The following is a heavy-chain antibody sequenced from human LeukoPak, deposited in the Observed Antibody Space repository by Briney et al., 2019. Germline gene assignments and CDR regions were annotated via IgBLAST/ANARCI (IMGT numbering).Heavy chain of an antibody. V-gene: IGHV4-4*07. D-gene: IGHD3-10*01. CDR1: GDSISRYY. CDR3: ARVYDSGSQAYFYYMDV. J-gene: IGHJ6*03. Sequence: SETLSLTCTVSGDSISRYYWSWIRQPAGKGLEWIGRIYNGGIITYNPSLKSRVTMSIDTSNNQFSLRLRFVTAADTAVYYCARVYDSGSQAYFYYMDVWGKGTTVTISS. CDR2: IYNGGII.